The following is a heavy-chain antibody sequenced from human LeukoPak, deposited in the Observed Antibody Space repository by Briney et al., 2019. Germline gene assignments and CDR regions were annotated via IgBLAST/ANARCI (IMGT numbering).Heavy chain of an antibody. Sequence: SETLSLTCTVSGGSISSYYWSWIRQPPGKGLEWIGYTYYSGSTNYNPSLKSRVTISVDTSKNQFSLKLSSVTAADTAVYYCARDRYYYDSSGYPTHAFDIWGQGTMVTVSS. D-gene: IGHD3-22*01. V-gene: IGHV4-59*01. J-gene: IGHJ3*02. CDR1: GGSISSYY. CDR2: TYYSGST. CDR3: ARDRYYYDSSGYPTHAFDI.